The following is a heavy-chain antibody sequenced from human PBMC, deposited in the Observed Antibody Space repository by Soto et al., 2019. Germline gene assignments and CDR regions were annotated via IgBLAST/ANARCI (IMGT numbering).Heavy chain of an antibody. CDR1: GFTFSSYG. V-gene: IGHV3-33*01. J-gene: IGHJ3*02. D-gene: IGHD3-9*01. Sequence: GGSLRLSCAASGFTFSSYGMHWVRQAPGKGLEWVAVIWYDGSNKYYADSVKGRVTMTTDTSTSTAYMELSSLRSEDTAVYYCARAYYDILTGYSVHAFDIWGQGTMVTVSS. CDR2: IWYDGSNK. CDR3: ARAYYDILTGYSVHAFDI.